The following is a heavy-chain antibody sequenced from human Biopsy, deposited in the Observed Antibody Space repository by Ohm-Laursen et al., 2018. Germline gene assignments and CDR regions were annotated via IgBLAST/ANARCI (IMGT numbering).Heavy chain of an antibody. V-gene: IGHV4-39*01. Sequence: SETLSLTCTVTDGSISNIINYWGWIHQPLGKGLEWLGSIYHTGITDYNPSLKNRVTISIDTSNNQFSLKLSSLTAADTAVYYCARHSFGSGRDFWGQGTLVTVSS. D-gene: IGHD3-10*01. CDR3: ARHSFGSGRDF. J-gene: IGHJ4*02. CDR1: DGSISNIINY. CDR2: IYHTGIT.